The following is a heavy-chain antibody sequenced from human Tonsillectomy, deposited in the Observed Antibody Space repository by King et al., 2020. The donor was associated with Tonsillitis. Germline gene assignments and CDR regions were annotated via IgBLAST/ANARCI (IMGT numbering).Heavy chain of an antibody. D-gene: IGHD3-16*01. CDR1: GFTFGNYG. CDR2: IAYDASYE. J-gene: IGHJ2*01. V-gene: IGHV3-30*18. Sequence: VQLVESGGGVVQPGTSLRLSCAASGFTFGNYGMHWVRQAPGKGLEWVALIAYDASYENYADSVKGRFTISRDNSKNTLYLEMNSLRVEDTAVYYCAKDGIGLSDGFFDLWGGGTVATAS. CDR3: AKDGIGLSDGFFDL.